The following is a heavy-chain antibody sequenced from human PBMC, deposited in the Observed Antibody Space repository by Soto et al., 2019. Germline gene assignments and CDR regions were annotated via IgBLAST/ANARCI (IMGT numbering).Heavy chain of an antibody. CDR2: ISGGGSTT. CDR1: GFTFSSYA. Sequence: EVQLLESGGGLVQPEGSLRLSCEASGFTFSSYAMSWVRQAPGKGLEWVSGISGGGSTTYYADSVKGRFTISRDNSKNTLYLQVNWLRAEDTAVYYCARDQAAGGTISRYFQDWGQGTLVTVSS. V-gene: IGHV3-23*01. J-gene: IGHJ1*01. CDR3: ARDQAAGGTISRYFQD. D-gene: IGHD6-13*01.